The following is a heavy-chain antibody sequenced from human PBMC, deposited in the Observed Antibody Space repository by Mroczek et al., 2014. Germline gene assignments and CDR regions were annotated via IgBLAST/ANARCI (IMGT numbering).Heavy chain of an antibody. D-gene: IGHD3-22*01. V-gene: IGHV1-2*02. CDR1: GYTFTGYY. CDR2: INPNSGGT. CDR3: ARAYYYDSSGYYNYYYYGMDV. J-gene: IGHJ6*02. Sequence: VQLVQSGAEVKKPGASVKVSCKASGYTFTGYYMHWVRQAPGQGLEWMGWINPNSGGTNYAQKFQGRVTMTRDTSISTAYMELSRLRSDDTAVYYCARAYYYDSSGYYNYYYYGMDVWGQGTTVTVSS.